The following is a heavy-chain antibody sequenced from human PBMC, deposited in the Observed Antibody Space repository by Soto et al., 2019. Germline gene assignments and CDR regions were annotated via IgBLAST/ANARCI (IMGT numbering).Heavy chain of an antibody. J-gene: IGHJ6*03. D-gene: IGHD2-2*01. CDR2: IYPGDSDT. Sequence: PGESLKISCKGSGYRFTSYWIGLVRPLPGKGLEWMGIIYPGDSDTRYSPSFQGQVTISADKSISTAYLQWSSLKASDTAMYYCARRGYCSSTSCLDYYLDVWGKWTTVTVSS. CDR1: GYRFTSYW. CDR3: ARRGYCSSTSCLDYYLDV. V-gene: IGHV5-51*01.